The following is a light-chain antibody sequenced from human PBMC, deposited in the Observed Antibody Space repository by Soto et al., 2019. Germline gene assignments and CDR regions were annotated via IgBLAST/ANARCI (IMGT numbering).Light chain of an antibody. CDR3: QQVISYPPG. Sequence: DIQLTQSPSFLSASVGDRVTITCRASQGISTFLAWYQQRPGKAPKLLIYAASTLQSGVPSRFSGRGSGTEITLTISSLQPEDFATYYCQQVISYPPGFGPGTKVDIK. CDR1: QGISTF. J-gene: IGKJ3*01. V-gene: IGKV1-9*01. CDR2: AAS.